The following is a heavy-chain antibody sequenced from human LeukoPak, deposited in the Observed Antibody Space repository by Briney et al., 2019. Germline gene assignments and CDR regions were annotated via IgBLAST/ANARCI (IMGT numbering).Heavy chain of an antibody. CDR2: ISYDGSNK. Sequence: PGGSLRLSCAASGFTFSSYAMHWVRQAPGKGLEWVAVISYDGSNKYYADSVKGRFTISRDNSKNTLYLQMNSLRAEDTAVYYCAREFGTGYFDYWGQGTLVTVSS. CDR1: GFTFSSYA. D-gene: IGHD3-10*01. J-gene: IGHJ4*02. CDR3: AREFGTGYFDY. V-gene: IGHV3-30*04.